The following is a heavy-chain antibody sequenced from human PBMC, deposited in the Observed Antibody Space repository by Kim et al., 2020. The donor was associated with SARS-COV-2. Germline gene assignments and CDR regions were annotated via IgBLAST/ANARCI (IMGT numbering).Heavy chain of an antibody. CDR3: ARDYILTGYYGAQDAFDI. CDR1: GFTFSSYS. Sequence: GGSLRLSCAASGFTFSSYSMNWVRQVPGKGLEWVSSISSSSSYIYYADSVKGRFTISRDNAKNSLYLQMNSLRAEDTAVYYCARDYILTGYYGAQDAFDIWGQGTMVTVSS. J-gene: IGHJ3*02. CDR2: ISSSSSYI. D-gene: IGHD3-9*01. V-gene: IGHV3-21*01.